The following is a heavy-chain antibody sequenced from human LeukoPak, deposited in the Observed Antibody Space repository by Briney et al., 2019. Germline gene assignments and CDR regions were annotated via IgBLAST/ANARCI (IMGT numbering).Heavy chain of an antibody. J-gene: IGHJ5*02. CDR2: IYYSGST. CDR1: GGSISSGDYY. D-gene: IGHD3-3*01. CDR3: ARDHHTIFEGLQVFDP. Sequence: KPSETLSLTCTVSGGSISSGDYYWSWIRQPPGKGLEWIGYIYYSGSTYYNPSLKSRVTISVDTSKNQFSLKLSSVTAADTAVYYCARDHHTIFEGLQVFDPWGQGTLVTVSS. V-gene: IGHV4-30-4*08.